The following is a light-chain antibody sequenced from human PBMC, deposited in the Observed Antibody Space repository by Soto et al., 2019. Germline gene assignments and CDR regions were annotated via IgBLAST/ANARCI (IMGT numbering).Light chain of an antibody. Sequence: QSVLTQPASVSGSPGQSITISCTGTSSDVGGYNYVSWYQQHPGKAPKLMIYEVRNRPPGVSNRFSGSKSGNTASLTVSGLQAEDEADYHCSSYISDNTYVFGTGTKVTVL. J-gene: IGLJ1*01. CDR3: SSYISDNTYV. V-gene: IGLV2-14*01. CDR2: EVR. CDR1: SSDVGGYNY.